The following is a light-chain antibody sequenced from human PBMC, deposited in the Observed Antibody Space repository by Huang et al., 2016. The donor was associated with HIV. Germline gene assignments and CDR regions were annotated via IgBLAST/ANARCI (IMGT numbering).Light chain of an antibody. CDR1: QSLLHSNGYNY. CDR2: LGS. CDR3: MQALQTPRT. Sequence: DIVMTQSPLSLPVTPGEPASISCRSSQSLLHSNGYNYLDWYLQKPGQSPQLVIYLGSNRASGVPDRFSGSGSGTNFTLKISRVEAEDVGVYYCMQALQTPRTFGQGTKLEIK. J-gene: IGKJ2*01. V-gene: IGKV2-28*01.